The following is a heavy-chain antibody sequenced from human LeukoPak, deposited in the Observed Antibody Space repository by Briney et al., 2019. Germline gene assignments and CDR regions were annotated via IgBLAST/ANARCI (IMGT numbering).Heavy chain of an antibody. V-gene: IGHV1-24*01. Sequence: GASVNVSCKFSGYTLTELSMHWVRQAPGKGLEWMGGFDPEDGETIYGQKFQGRVTMTEDTSTDTAYMELSSLRSEDTAVYYCATGSKGSYYYDSSTYDYWGQGTLVTVSS. D-gene: IGHD3-22*01. J-gene: IGHJ4*02. CDR1: GYTLTELS. CDR3: ATGSKGSYYYDSSTYDY. CDR2: FDPEDGET.